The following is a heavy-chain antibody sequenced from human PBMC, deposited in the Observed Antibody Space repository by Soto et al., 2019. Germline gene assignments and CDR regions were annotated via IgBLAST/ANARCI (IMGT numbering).Heavy chain of an antibody. V-gene: IGHV1-2*02. Sequence: ASVKVSCKTCGYTFTGQYVHRVRLAPGQGLEWMGCINPYSGTTNYGENFEGRVTVTRDTSLSTVYMELDRLRSDDTAVYYCARGQDMGTYSRVLAYWGQGTLVTVSS. D-gene: IGHD3-10*01. CDR3: ARGQDMGTYSRVLAY. CDR2: INPYSGTT. J-gene: IGHJ4*02. CDR1: GYTFTGQY.